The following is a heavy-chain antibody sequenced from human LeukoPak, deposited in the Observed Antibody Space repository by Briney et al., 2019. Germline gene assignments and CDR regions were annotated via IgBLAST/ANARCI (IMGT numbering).Heavy chain of an antibody. CDR2: ISSSTSYI. V-gene: IGHV3-21*01. CDR3: ARSSGAAAGLRYFDY. CDR1: GFTFSSYG. Sequence: GGTLRLSCAASGFTFSSYGMSWVRQAPGKGLEWVSFISSSTSYIYYADSVKGRFTISRDDAKNSLYLQMNSLRAEDTAVYYCARSSGAAAGLRYFDYWGQGTLVTVSS. J-gene: IGHJ4*02. D-gene: IGHD6-13*01.